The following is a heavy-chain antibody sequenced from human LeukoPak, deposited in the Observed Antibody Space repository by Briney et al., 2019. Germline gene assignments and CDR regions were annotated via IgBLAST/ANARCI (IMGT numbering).Heavy chain of an antibody. D-gene: IGHD6-13*01. CDR3: ARVYYSNSYDYWYFDL. J-gene: IGHJ2*01. Sequence: PSETLSLTCTVSGGSISSYYWSWIRQPPGKGLEWIGYIFYSGSTNYNPSLKSRVTISVDTSKNQFSLKLSSVTAADTAVYYCARVYYSNSYDYWYFDLWGRGTLVTVS. CDR2: IFYSGST. CDR1: GGSISSYY. V-gene: IGHV4-59*01.